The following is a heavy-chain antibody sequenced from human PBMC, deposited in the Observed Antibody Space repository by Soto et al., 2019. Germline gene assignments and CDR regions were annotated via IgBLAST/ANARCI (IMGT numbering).Heavy chain of an antibody. CDR1: GGSVSYYY. Sequence: QVLLQESGPGLVQPSETLSLTCTVSGGSVSYYYWNWIRQSPGKGLEWIGYVYYSGNTYYNPSLQSRVTISIDTSRNQFSLKLTSVSAADSAIYYCARAGWSWRYFFDSLSRGTLVTVSS. CDR2: VYYSGNT. D-gene: IGHD6-19*01. J-gene: IGHJ4*01. CDR3: ARAGWSWRYFFDS. V-gene: IGHV4-59*02.